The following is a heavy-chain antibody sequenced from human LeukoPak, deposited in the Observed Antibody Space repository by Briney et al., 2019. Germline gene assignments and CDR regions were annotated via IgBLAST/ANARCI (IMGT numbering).Heavy chain of an antibody. CDR3: ARDGYQVPTTFGTFDP. V-gene: IGHV3-21*01. J-gene: IGHJ5*02. CDR1: GFTFSIYT. Sequence: GGSLRLSCAASGFTFSIYTMNWVRQAPGKGLEWVSVISAGSRHIYYADSVRGRFTISRDDAKNSLYLQMNSLRAEDTAIYYCARDGYQVPTTFGTFDPWGQGTLVTVSS. CDR2: ISAGSRHI. D-gene: IGHD3-3*01.